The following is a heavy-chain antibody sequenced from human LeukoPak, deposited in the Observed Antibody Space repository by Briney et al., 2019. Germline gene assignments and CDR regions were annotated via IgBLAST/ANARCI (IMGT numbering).Heavy chain of an antibody. J-gene: IGHJ4*02. CDR2: ITGDGATI. Sequence: GGSLRLSCAASGFTFSPYAMNWLRQAPGKGLEWVSLITGDGATIKYADSVKGRFTISRDNSKNTVYLQMNSLRAADTAIYYCAKDWRPDGLNDLGYWGQGTLVTVSS. V-gene: IGHV3-23*01. CDR3: AKDWRPDGLNDLGY. CDR1: GFTFSPYA. D-gene: IGHD3-3*01.